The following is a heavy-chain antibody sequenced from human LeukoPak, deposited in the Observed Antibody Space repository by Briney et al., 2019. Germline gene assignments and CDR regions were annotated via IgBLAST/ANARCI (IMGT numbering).Heavy chain of an antibody. D-gene: IGHD3-10*01. CDR2: INHSGST. CDR1: GGSISYYY. J-gene: IGHJ6*02. CDR3: ARAFTYYYGSVRGYYGMDV. V-gene: IGHV4-34*01. Sequence: SETLSLTCTVSGGSISYYYWSWIRQPPGKGLEWIGEINHSGSTNYNPSLKSRVTISVDTSKNQFSLKLSSVTAADTAVYYCARAFTYYYGSVRGYYGMDVWGQGTTVTVSS.